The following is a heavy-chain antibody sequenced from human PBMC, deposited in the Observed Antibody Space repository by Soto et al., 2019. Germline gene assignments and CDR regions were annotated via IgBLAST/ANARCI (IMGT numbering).Heavy chain of an antibody. CDR3: ARGAVDFWSGSYYYYGMDV. CDR1: GGTFSSYA. Sequence: QVQLVQSGAEVKKPGSSVKVSCKASGGTFSSYAISWVRQAPGQGLEWMGGIIPIFGTANYAQKFQGRVTITADESTSTAYMELRSLRSDDTAVYYCARGAVDFWSGSYYYYGMDVWGQGTTVTVSS. J-gene: IGHJ6*02. CDR2: IIPIFGTA. D-gene: IGHD3-3*01. V-gene: IGHV1-69*01.